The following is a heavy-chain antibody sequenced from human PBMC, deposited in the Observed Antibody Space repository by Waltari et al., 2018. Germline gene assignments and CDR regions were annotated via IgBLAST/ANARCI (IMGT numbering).Heavy chain of an antibody. CDR1: GGSFSGSY. D-gene: IGHD6-19*01. V-gene: IGHV4-34*01. CDR2: INHSGST. Sequence: QVQLQQWGAGLLKPSETLSLTCAVYGGSFSGSYWSWIRQPPGKGLEWIGEINHSGSTNSNPSLKSRVTISVDTSKNQFSLKLSSVTAADTAVYYCARRSSFSGIAVAYYFDYWGQGTLVTVSS. J-gene: IGHJ4*02. CDR3: ARRSSFSGIAVAYYFDY.